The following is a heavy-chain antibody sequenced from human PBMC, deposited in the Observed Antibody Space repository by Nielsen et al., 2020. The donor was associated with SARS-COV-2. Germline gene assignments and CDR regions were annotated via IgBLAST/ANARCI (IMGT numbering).Heavy chain of an antibody. CDR2: IYPDDFDT. Sequence: GESLKISCKGSGYNFTSYWISWVRQMPGKGLEWVGVIYPDDFDTRYSPSFQGQVTISVDKSISTTYLQWRSLKASDTAIYYCAREGRDDSGTERRGMDVWGRGTTVTVSS. D-gene: IGHD3-10*01. J-gene: IGHJ6*02. CDR1: GYNFTSYW. CDR3: AREGRDDSGTERRGMDV. V-gene: IGHV5-51*01.